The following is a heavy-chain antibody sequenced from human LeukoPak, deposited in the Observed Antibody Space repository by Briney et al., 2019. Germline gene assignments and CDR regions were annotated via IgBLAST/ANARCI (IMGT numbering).Heavy chain of an antibody. D-gene: IGHD3-22*01. CDR1: GGTFSSYT. Sequence: SVKVSCKASGGTFSSYTISWVRQAPGQGLEWMGRIIPILGVANHAQKFQGRVTITADISTSTAYIELSSLRSEDTAVYYCATNYCDTRGFWGQGTLVTVSS. CDR2: IIPILGVA. V-gene: IGHV1-69*02. CDR3: ATNYCDTRGF. J-gene: IGHJ4*02.